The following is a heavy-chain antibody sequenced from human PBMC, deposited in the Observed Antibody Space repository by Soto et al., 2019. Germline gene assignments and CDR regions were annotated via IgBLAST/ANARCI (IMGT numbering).Heavy chain of an antibody. CDR3: ARIRGYVDCLLTTYAEYDFEY. D-gene: IGHD3-9*01. CDR1: GFSLSNARIG. CDR2: IFSNDEK. Sequence: QVTLKESGPVLVKPTEPLTLTCTVSGFSLSNARIGVSWIRQPPGKALEWLAHIFSNDEKSYSTSLKSRLTISKDTSKSQVVLTMTNIDPVDTAKYYCARIRGYVDCLLTTYAEYDFEYWGQGTLVTVSS. V-gene: IGHV2-26*01. J-gene: IGHJ4*02.